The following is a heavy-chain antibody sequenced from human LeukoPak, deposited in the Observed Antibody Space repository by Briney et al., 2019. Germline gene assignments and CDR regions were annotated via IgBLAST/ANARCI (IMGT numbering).Heavy chain of an antibody. CDR2: IYYSGST. D-gene: IGHD2-21*01. CDR3: VRGGDWFDY. Sequence: SETLSLTCTVSGGSVSSYYWTWIRQPPGKGLEWIGYIYYSGSTKYNPSLKSPVAISLDTSKNQFSLKLSSVTAADTAVYYCVRGGDWFDYWGQGTLVTVSS. CDR1: GGSVSSYY. J-gene: IGHJ4*02. V-gene: IGHV4-59*02.